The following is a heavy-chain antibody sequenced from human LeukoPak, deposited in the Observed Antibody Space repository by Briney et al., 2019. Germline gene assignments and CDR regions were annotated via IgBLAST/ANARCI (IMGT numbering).Heavy chain of an antibody. V-gene: IGHV3-21*06. Sequence: GGSLRLSCTTSGLTFSTSGFNWVRQAPGKGLEWVASIGPTGFDRYHADSIKGRFTISRDNANNFLYLQMDSLRAEDTAVYYCATETNGRHYDYWGQGTLLTVSS. CDR2: IGPTGFDR. D-gene: IGHD1-14*01. CDR3: ATETNGRHYDY. CDR1: GLTFSTSG. J-gene: IGHJ4*02.